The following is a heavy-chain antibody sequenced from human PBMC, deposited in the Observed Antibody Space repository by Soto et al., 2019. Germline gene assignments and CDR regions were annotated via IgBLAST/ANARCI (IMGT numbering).Heavy chain of an antibody. V-gene: IGHV1-69*06. Sequence: QVQLVQSGAEVKKPGSSVKVSCKASGGTFTTYAISWVRQAPGQGLEWMGGIIPVFGTATYAQKFQGRVAITADRSIDTVYLVVSILRSADTAMYYCAGDVTQISAWHRLDYWGQGTLVTV. CDR1: GGTFTTYA. J-gene: IGHJ4*02. D-gene: IGHD2-21*02. CDR2: IIPVFGTA. CDR3: AGDVTQISAWHRLDY.